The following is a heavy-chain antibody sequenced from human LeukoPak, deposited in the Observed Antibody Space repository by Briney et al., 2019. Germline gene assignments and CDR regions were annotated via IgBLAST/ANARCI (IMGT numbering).Heavy chain of an antibody. J-gene: IGHJ3*02. V-gene: IGHV3-11*01. CDR1: GFTFSDYY. CDR3: AALAARDAFDI. CDR2: ISSSGSTI. Sequence: GGSLRLFCAASGFTFSDYYMSWIRQAPGKGLEWVSYISSSGSTIYYADSVKGRFTISRDNAKNSLYLQMNSLRAEDTAVYYCAALAARDAFDIWGQGTMVTVSS. D-gene: IGHD6-6*01.